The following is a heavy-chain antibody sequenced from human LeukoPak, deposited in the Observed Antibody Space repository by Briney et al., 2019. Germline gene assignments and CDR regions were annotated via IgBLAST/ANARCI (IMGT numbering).Heavy chain of an antibody. CDR3: AELGITMIGGV. CDR1: GFTFSSSG. J-gene: IGHJ6*04. D-gene: IGHD3-10*02. V-gene: IGHV3-48*03. Sequence: GGSLRLSCAASGFTFSSSGMTWVRQAPGKGLEWVSYISSSGSTIYYADSVKGRFTISRDNAKNSLYLQMNSLRAEDTAVYYCAELGITMIGGVWGKGTTVTISS. CDR2: ISSSGSTI.